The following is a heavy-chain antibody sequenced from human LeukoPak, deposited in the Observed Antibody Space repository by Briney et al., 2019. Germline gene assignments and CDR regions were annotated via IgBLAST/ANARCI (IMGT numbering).Heavy chain of an antibody. CDR3: ARRGITNITSFFD. CDR2: IYYIVST. CDR1: GGSISGGKDF. V-gene: IGHV4-39*01. D-gene: IGHD1-14*01. J-gene: IGHJ3*01. Sequence: PSGTLSLTCAVSGGSISGGKDFWGWIRQSPGKGLEWIGSIYYIVSTYYNPSLKSRATISVDTPKSEFSLMVPSLTAADTAMYYCARRGITNITSFFD.